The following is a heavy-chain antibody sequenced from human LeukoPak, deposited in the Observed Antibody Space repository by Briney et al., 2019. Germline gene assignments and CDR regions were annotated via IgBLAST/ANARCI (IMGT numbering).Heavy chain of an antibody. CDR2: IFYSGST. CDR3: ARMYSNYFDY. J-gene: IGHJ4*02. CDR1: GGPVSSGSYY. D-gene: IGHD4-11*01. V-gene: IGHV4-61*01. Sequence: SETLSLTCTVSGGPVSSGSYYWSWIRQPPGKGLEWIGYIFYSGSTNYNPSLKSRVTISVDTSKNQFSLKPSSVTAADTAVYYCARMYSNYFDYWGQGTLVTVSS.